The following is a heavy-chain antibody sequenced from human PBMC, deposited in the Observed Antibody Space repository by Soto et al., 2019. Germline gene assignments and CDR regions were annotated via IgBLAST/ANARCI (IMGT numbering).Heavy chain of an antibody. CDR1: GFTFSTYD. CDR3: TQGGEYPGDPFDI. Sequence: QMQLVESGGSVVQPGRSLRLSCAASGFTFSTYDMHWVRQAPGKGLEWVTFISFDGSNKFYADSVKGRFTVSRDLSNTTLYLHMVSLRPEATAFYYFTQGGEYPGDPFDIWGQGTVVTVSS. D-gene: IGHD3-16*01. CDR2: ISFDGSNK. V-gene: IGHV3-30*18. J-gene: IGHJ3*02.